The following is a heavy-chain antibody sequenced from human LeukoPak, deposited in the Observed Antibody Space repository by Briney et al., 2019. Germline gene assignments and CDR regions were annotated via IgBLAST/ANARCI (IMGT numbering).Heavy chain of an antibody. CDR1: GFTFSRYW. CDR2: IKQDGSEK. V-gene: IGHV3-7*01. D-gene: IGHD5-18*01. J-gene: IGHJ4*02. Sequence: PGGSLRLSCVASGFTFSRYWMTWVRQAPGKGLEWVANIKQDGSEKYYVDSVKGRFTISRDNSKNTLYLQMNSLRAEDTAVYYCARDLSGVAGYTYGRGIDYWGQGTLVTVSS. CDR3: ARDLSGVAGYTYGRGIDY.